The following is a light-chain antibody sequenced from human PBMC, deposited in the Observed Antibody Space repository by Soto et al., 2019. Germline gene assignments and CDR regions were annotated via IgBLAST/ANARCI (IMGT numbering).Light chain of an antibody. Sequence: ELTQPPSVSVAPGQTAWITCGGNNVGSKSVHWYQQRPGQAPVLVVYDDSDRPSGIPERFSGSNSGDTATLTISRVEAGDEADYFCQVWDSSGNPPAVVFGGGTKLTVL. CDR1: NVGSKS. CDR3: QVWDSSGNPPAVV. V-gene: IGLV3-21*02. J-gene: IGLJ2*01. CDR2: DDS.